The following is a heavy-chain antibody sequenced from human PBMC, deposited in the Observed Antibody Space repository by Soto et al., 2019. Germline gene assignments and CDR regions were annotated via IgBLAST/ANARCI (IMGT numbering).Heavy chain of an antibody. CDR2: ISAYNGNT. CDR1: GYTFTSYG. V-gene: IGHV1-18*04. D-gene: IGHD4-17*01. Sequence: GASVKVSCKASGYTFTSYGTSWVRQAPGQGLEWMGWISAYNGNTNYAQKLQGRVTMTTDTSTSTAYMELRSLRSDDTAVYYCASGRRSHYYYYGMDVWGQGTTVTVSS. CDR3: ASGRRSHYYYYGMDV. J-gene: IGHJ6*02.